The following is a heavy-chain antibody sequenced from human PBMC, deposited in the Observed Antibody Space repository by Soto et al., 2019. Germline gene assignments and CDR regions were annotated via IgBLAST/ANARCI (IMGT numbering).Heavy chain of an antibody. V-gene: IGHV1-18*01. CDR2: ISAYNGNT. J-gene: IGHJ3*02. CDR1: GYTFTSYG. Sequence: ASVKVSCKASGYTFTSYGISWVRQAPGQGLEWMGWISAYNGNTNYAQKLQGRVTMTTDTSTSTAYMELRSLRSDDTAVYYCARKSYRVTVRPDDALDIWGQGTMVTVSS. CDR3: ARKSYRVTVRPDDALDI. D-gene: IGHD3-16*02.